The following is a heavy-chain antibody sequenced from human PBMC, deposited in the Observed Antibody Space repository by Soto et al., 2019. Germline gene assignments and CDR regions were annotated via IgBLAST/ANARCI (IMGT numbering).Heavy chain of an antibody. J-gene: IGHJ3*02. CDR2: ISGNGGTT. CDR3: AKTPTLTTLCDSFDI. V-gene: IGHV3-23*01. D-gene: IGHD4-17*01. CDR1: GFTFSSYA. Sequence: EVQLLESGGGLVQPGGSLRLSCAASGFTFSSYAMSWVRQAPGKGLEWVSAISGNGGTTYYADYVKGRFAISRDNSKDTLYLQMNSLRAKDTSVYYCAKTPTLTTLCDSFDIWGQWTMVTVSS.